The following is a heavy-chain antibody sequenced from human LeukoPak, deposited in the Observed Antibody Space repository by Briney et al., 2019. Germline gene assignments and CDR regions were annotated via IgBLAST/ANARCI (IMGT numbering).Heavy chain of an antibody. V-gene: IGHV3-33*01. CDR3: ARDEAVMTTVLSDAFDI. CDR1: GFTFSSYG. D-gene: IGHD4-17*01. J-gene: IGHJ3*02. Sequence: GGSLRLSCAASGFTFSSYGMHWVRQAPGKGLEWVALIWYDGSKKFYTDSVKGRFTISRDNSKNTLYLQMNSLRAEDTAVYYCARDEAVMTTVLSDAFDIWGQGTMVTVSS. CDR2: IWYDGSKK.